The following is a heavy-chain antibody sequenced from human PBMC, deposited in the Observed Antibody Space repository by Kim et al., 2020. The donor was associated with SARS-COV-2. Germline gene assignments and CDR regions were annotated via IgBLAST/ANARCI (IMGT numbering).Heavy chain of an antibody. Sequence: DSVRRRFTISRDTSKNTFYLQMNSLRAEDTAVYYCAKSRGSSVYYYGMDDWGQGTTVTVSS. D-gene: IGHD6-6*01. CDR3: AKSRGSSVYYYGMDD. V-gene: IGHV3-23*01. J-gene: IGHJ6*02.